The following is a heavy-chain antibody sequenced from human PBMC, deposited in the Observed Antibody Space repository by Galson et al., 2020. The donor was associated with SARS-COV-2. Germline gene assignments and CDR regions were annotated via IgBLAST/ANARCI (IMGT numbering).Heavy chain of an antibody. V-gene: IGHV4-31*03. J-gene: IGHJ6*02. D-gene: IGHD3-10*01. CDR1: GGSISSGGYY. CDR2: IYYSGST. CDR3: ARDRVRGVYYYGMDV. Sequence: SETLSLTCTVSGGSISSGGYYWSWIRQHPGKGLEWIGYIYYSGSTYYNPSLKSRVTISVDTSKNQFSLKLSSVTAADTAVYYCARDRVRGVYYYGMDVWGQGTTVTVSS.